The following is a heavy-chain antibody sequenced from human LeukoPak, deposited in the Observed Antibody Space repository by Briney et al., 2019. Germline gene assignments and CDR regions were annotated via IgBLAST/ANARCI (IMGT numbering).Heavy chain of an antibody. J-gene: IGHJ5*02. CDR1: GGSFSGYY. Sequence: SETLSLTCAVYGGSFSGYYWSWIRQPPGKGLEWIGYIYYSGSTNYNPSLKSRVTISVDTSKNQFSLKLSSVTAADTAVYYCAKVVPAAIRGIRWFDPWGQGTLVTVSS. CDR3: AKVVPAAIRGIRWFDP. CDR2: IYYSGST. D-gene: IGHD2-2*02. V-gene: IGHV4-59*01.